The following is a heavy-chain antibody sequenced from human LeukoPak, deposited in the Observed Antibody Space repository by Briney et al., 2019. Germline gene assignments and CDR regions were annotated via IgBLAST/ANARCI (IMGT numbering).Heavy chain of an antibody. CDR1: GFTFSSYA. CDR3: ARDQRYNYYGSGSYLHVDY. Sequence: PGGSLRLSCAASGFTFSSYAMNWVRQAPGKGLEWVSAISGSGGSTYYADSVKGRFTISRGNSKNTLYLQMNSLRAEDTAVYYCARDQRYNYYGSGSYLHVDYWGQGTLVTVSS. J-gene: IGHJ4*02. V-gene: IGHV3-23*01. D-gene: IGHD3-10*01. CDR2: ISGSGGST.